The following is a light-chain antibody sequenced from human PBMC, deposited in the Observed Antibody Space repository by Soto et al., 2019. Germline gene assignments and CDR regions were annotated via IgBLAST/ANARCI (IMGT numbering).Light chain of an antibody. V-gene: IGKV3D-15*01. CDR1: QSVRNN. CDR3: QHYNEWPPWT. J-gene: IGKJ1*01. Sequence: DIVMTQSPATLSVSPGDGATLSCRASQSVRNNLAWYQQKPGQAPRLLIFGASNRATGTPARFSGSGSGTEFTLTISRLQSEDFAVYYCQHYNEWPPWTFGQGTKVDIK. CDR2: GAS.